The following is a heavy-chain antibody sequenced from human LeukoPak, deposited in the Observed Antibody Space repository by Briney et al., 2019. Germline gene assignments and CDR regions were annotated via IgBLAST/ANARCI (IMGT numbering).Heavy chain of an antibody. CDR3: AKNRGATWWDLVDY. J-gene: IGHJ4*02. D-gene: IGHD1-26*01. CDR2: IGADSGNT. V-gene: IGHV1-18*04. CDR1: GYTFTSYY. Sequence: GASVKVSCKASGYTFTSYYMHWVRQAPGQGLEWMGWIGADSGNTNYAQKFQGRVTLSIDTSTSTAYIELRTLGSDDTAVYFCAKNRGATWWDLVDYWGQGTLVAVSS.